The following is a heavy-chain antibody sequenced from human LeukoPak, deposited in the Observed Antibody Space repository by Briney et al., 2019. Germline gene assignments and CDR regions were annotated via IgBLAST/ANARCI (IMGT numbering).Heavy chain of an antibody. CDR2: IWYDGSNK. CDR1: EFTFSSYG. Sequence: GGSLRLSCAASEFTFSSYGMHWVRQAPGKGLEWVAVIWYDGSNKYYADSVKGRFTISRDNSKNTLYLQMNSLRAEDTAVYYCARVDYSNYGWFDPWGQGTLVTVSS. D-gene: IGHD4-11*01. CDR3: ARVDYSNYGWFDP. V-gene: IGHV3-33*01. J-gene: IGHJ5*02.